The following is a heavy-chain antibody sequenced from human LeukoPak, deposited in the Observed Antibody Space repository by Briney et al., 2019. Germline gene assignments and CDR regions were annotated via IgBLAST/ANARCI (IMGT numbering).Heavy chain of an antibody. Sequence: PGGSLRLSCAASGFTFSSYAMSWVRQAPGKGLEWVSAISGSGGSTYYADSVKGRFTISRDNSKNTLYLQMNSLRAEDTAVYFCSRAEYSPGYYSYDYYYMDVWGKGTTVTVSS. CDR2: ISGSGGST. V-gene: IGHV3-23*01. J-gene: IGHJ6*03. D-gene: IGHD6-6*01. CDR1: GFTFSSYA. CDR3: SRAEYSPGYYSYDYYYMDV.